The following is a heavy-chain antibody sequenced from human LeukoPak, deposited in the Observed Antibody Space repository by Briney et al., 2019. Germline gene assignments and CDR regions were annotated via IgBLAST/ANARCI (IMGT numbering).Heavy chain of an antibody. Sequence: GTSLRLSCAASGFTFSSYGMHWVRQAPGKGLEWLAIISYDGTNKYYADSVKGRFTISRDNAKNSLYLQMNSLRAEDTALYYCARDRGDSSSWYDYWGQGTLVTVSS. CDR1: GFTFSSYG. J-gene: IGHJ4*02. CDR2: ISYDGTNK. CDR3: ARDRGDSSSWYDY. V-gene: IGHV3-30*03. D-gene: IGHD6-13*01.